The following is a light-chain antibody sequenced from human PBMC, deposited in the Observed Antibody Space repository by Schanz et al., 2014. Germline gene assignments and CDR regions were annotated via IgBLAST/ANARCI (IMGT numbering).Light chain of an antibody. Sequence: QSALTQPASVSGSPGQSITISCTGTSSDVGSYTLVSWYQQHPGEAPKLMIYEGSKRPSGVSDRFSGSKSGNTASLTISGLQAEDEADYYCCSYAGDAPHVAFGGGTKLTVL. CDR1: SSDVGSYTL. J-gene: IGLJ2*01. CDR2: EGS. V-gene: IGLV2-23*01. CDR3: CSYAGDAPHVA.